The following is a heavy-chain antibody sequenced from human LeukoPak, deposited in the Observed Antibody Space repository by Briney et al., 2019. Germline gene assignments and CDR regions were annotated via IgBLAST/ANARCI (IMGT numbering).Heavy chain of an antibody. V-gene: IGHV4-39*07. CDR3: ARTLSGLQRGAFDI. CDR2: IFYSGGT. J-gene: IGHJ3*02. Sequence: PSETLSLTCTVSGGSINTPNYYWGWIRQTPGKGLEWIGNIFYSGGTYYSPSLTSRVTISLDTSRNQFSLKLSSVTAADTAVYYCARTLSGLQRGAFDIWGQGTMVTVSS. D-gene: IGHD3/OR15-3a*01. CDR1: GGSINTPNYY.